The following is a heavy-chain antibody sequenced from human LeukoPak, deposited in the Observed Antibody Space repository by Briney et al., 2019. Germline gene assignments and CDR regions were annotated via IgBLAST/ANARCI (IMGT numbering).Heavy chain of an antibody. CDR1: GGSISSYY. V-gene: IGHV4-4*07. Sequence: SETLSLTCTVSGGSISSYYWSWIRQPAGKGLEWIGRIYTSGSTNYNPSLKTRVTMSVDTPKNQFSLKLSSVTAADTAVYYYAREIPLVGATDYWGQGTLVTVSS. CDR3: AREIPLVGATDY. CDR2: IYTSGST. D-gene: IGHD1-26*01. J-gene: IGHJ4*02.